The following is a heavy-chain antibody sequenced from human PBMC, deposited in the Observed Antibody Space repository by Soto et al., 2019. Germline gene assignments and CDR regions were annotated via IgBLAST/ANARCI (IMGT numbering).Heavy chain of an antibody. CDR1: GGSISSSSW. Sequence: PSETLSLTCAVSGGSISSSSWWSRVRHPPRKELKWIGEICHSGSATSKPTIKSRVTISIDTNRNQFSLARSFVTPGDTAVYNNAANGAIFEYFGTDVWGQGTTVSVCS. D-gene: IGHD3-3*01. J-gene: IGHJ6*02. V-gene: IGHV4-4*02. CDR2: ICHSGSA. CDR3: AANGAIFEYFGTDV.